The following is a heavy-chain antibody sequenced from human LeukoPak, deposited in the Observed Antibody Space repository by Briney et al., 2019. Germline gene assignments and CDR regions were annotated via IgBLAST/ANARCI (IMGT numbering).Heavy chain of an antibody. CDR2: ISYDGSNK. CDR1: GFTFSSYG. V-gene: IGHV3-30*03. Sequence: GGTLRLSCAASGFTFSSYGMSWVRQAPGKGLEWVAVISYDGSNKYYADSVKGRFTISRDNSKNTLCLQMNSLKAEDTAVYYCARDRYSSSSLDYWGQGTLVTVSS. CDR3: ARDRYSSSSLDY. J-gene: IGHJ4*02. D-gene: IGHD6-6*01.